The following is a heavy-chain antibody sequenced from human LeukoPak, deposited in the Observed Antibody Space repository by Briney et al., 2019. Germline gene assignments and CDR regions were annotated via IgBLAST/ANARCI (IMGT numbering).Heavy chain of an antibody. V-gene: IGHV4-61*01. D-gene: IGHD4-17*01. Sequence: SETLSLTCTVSGGSISSSSYYWSWIRPPRKGRQWIGYIYYSGSTNYNPSLKSRVTISVDTSKNQFSLKLSSVTAADTAVYYCARVRSYYYYYMDVWGKGTTVTVSS. CDR1: GGSISSSSYY. J-gene: IGHJ6*03. CDR3: ARVRSYYYYYMDV. CDR2: IYYSGST.